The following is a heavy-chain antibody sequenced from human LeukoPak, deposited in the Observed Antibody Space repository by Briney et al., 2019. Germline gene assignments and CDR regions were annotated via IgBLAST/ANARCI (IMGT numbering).Heavy chain of an antibody. D-gene: IGHD5-12*01. V-gene: IGHV3-7*01. CDR2: IKQDGSEK. CDR1: GFTFSSYW. CDR3: ARQYSGYEHYYYYYYMDV. Sequence: HPGGSLRLSCAASGFTFSSYWMSWVRQAPGKGLEWVANIKQDGSEKYYVDSVKGRFTISRDNAKNSLYLQMNSLRAEDTAVYYCARQYSGYEHYYYYYYMDVWGKGTTVTVSS. J-gene: IGHJ6*03.